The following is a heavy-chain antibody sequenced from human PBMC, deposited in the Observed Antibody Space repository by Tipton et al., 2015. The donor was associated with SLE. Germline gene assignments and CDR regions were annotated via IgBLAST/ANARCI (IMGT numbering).Heavy chain of an antibody. CDR2: ITRTSIYT. D-gene: IGHD3-10*01. Sequence: SLRLSCAASGFTFSDYGMNWVRQAPGKGLEWVSSITRTSIYTYYADSVKGRFTISRDNTQNSVYLQMNSLRAEDTAVYYCACWFGEFSDFFVYWGQGTLVTVSS. J-gene: IGHJ4*02. V-gene: IGHV3-21*01. CDR1: GFTFSDYG. CDR3: ACWFGEFSDFFVY.